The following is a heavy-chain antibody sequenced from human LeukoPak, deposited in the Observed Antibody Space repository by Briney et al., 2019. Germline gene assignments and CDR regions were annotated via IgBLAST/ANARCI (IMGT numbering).Heavy chain of an antibody. CDR3: AKDYYGSGSYRVPY. D-gene: IGHD3-10*01. CDR2: IQYDGSNK. V-gene: IGHV3-30*02. CDR1: GFTFSSYG. Sequence: GGSLRLSCAASGFTFSSYGMHWVRQAPGKGLEWVAFIQYDGSNKYYADSVKGRFTISRDNSKNTLYLQMNSLRAEDTAVYYCAKDYYGSGSYRVPYWGQGTLVTVSS. J-gene: IGHJ4*02.